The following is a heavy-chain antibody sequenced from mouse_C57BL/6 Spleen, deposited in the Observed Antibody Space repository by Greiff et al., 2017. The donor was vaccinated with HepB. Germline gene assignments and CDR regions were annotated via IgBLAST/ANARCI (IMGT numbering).Heavy chain of an antibody. J-gene: IGHJ4*01. CDR2: IYPGDGDT. Sequence: VQLQQSGPELVKPGASVKISCKASGYAFSSSWMNWVKQRPGKGLEWIGRIYPGDGDTNYNGKFKGKATLTADKSSSTAYMQLSSLTSEDSAVYLCARRTTSRAMDYWGQGTSVTVSS. CDR3: ARRTTSRAMDY. CDR1: GYAFSSSW. D-gene: IGHD2-13*01. V-gene: IGHV1-82*01.